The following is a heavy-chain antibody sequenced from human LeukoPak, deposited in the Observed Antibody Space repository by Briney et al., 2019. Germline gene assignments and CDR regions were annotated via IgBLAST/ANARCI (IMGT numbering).Heavy chain of an antibody. V-gene: IGHV4-30-4*08. CDR2: IYYSGST. D-gene: IGHD3-3*01. J-gene: IGHJ4*02. Sequence: SQTLSLTCTVSGGSISSGDYYWSWIRQPPGKGLEWIGYIYYSGSTYYNPSLKSRVTMSVDTSKNQFSLKLSSVTAADTAVYYYARAVLYDFWSGGYFDYWGQGTLVTVSS. CDR1: GGSISSGDYY. CDR3: ARAVLYDFWSGGYFDY.